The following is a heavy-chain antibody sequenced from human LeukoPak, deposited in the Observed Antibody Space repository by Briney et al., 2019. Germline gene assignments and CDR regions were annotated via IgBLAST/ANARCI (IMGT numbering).Heavy chain of an antibody. CDR1: GGSFSGYY. CDR3: ARVRDYGDHALDY. D-gene: IGHD4-17*01. CDR2: INHSGST. V-gene: IGHV4-34*01. J-gene: IGHJ4*02. Sequence: SETLSLTCAVYGGSFSGYYWSWIRQPPGKGLEWIGEINHSGSTNYNPSLKSRVTISVDTSKNQFSLKLSSVTAADTAVYYCARVRDYGDHALDYWGQGTLVTVSS.